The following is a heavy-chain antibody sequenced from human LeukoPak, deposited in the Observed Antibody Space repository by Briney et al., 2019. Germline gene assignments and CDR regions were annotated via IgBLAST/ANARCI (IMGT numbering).Heavy chain of an antibody. J-gene: IGHJ4*02. Sequence: GGSLRLSCAASGFTFSSYSMNWVRQAPGKGLEWVSSISSSSSYIYYADSVKGRFTISRDNDKNSLYLQMNSLRAEDTAVYYCARTSGSYRNFDYWGQGTLVTVSS. CDR1: GFTFSSYS. CDR2: ISSSSSYI. CDR3: ARTSGSYRNFDY. V-gene: IGHV3-21*01. D-gene: IGHD1-26*01.